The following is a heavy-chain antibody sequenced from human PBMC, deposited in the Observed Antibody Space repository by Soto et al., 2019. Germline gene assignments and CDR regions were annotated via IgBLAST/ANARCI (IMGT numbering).Heavy chain of an antibody. CDR3: ARQREEQVAGRGYYYYGMHF. D-gene: IGHD5-12*01. V-gene: IGHV1-69*01. CDR2: IIPIFGTA. J-gene: IGHJ6*02. CDR1: GGTFSSYA. Sequence: QVQLVQSGAEVKKPGSSVKVSCKASGGTFSSYAISWARQAPGQGLEWMGGIIPIFGTANYAQKFQGRVTITADESTSTANREPRRMRWGDTALYNRARQREEQVAGRGYYYYGMHFWGQGTMVTVSS.